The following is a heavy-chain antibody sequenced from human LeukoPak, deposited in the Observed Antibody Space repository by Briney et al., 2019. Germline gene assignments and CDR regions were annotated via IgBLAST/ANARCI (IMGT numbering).Heavy chain of an antibody. Sequence: GGSLRLSCAASRFTFSSYSMNWVRQAPGKGLEWVSSISSSSSYIYYADSVKGRFTISRDNAKNSLYLQMNSLRAEDTAVYYCARDSSRAAVNDYWGQGTLVTVSS. CDR2: ISSSSSYI. J-gene: IGHJ4*02. CDR3: ARDSSRAAVNDY. D-gene: IGHD4-23*01. CDR1: RFTFSSYS. V-gene: IGHV3-21*01.